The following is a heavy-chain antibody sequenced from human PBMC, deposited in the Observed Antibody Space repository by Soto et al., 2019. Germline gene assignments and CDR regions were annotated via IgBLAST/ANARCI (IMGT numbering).Heavy chain of an antibody. J-gene: IGHJ6*02. CDR3: ARAATEEYYYYYGMDV. CDR2: ISSNGVGT. V-gene: IGHV3-64*01. CDR1: GFTLSGYA. Sequence: GGSLRLSCAASGFTLSGYAMDWVRQAPGKGLEYVSGISSNGVGTYYANSVQGRFTISRDNSKNTVYLQMNSLRAEDTAVYYCARAATEEYYYYYGMDVWGQGTTVTVSS.